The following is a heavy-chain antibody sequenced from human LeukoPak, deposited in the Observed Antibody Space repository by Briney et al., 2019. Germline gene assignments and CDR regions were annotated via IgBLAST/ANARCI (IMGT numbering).Heavy chain of an antibody. CDR1: GFTFGDHA. Sequence: GRSLRLSCTASGFTFGDHAMSWVRQAPGKGLEWVGCIRSKTYGGITEYAASVKGRFTISRDDSKSIAYLQMNSLKTEDTAAYYCTRGPLQLWLYDGMDVWGQGTTVTVSS. V-gene: IGHV3-49*04. J-gene: IGHJ6*02. D-gene: IGHD5-18*01. CDR2: IRSKTYGGIT. CDR3: TRGPLQLWLYDGMDV.